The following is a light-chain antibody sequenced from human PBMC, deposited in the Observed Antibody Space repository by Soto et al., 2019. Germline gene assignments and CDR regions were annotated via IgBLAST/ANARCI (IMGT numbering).Light chain of an antibody. V-gene: IGLV2-8*01. J-gene: IGLJ2*01. CDR2: EVS. Sequence: QSVLTQPPSASGSPGQSVTISCTGTSSDVGGYNYVSWYQQHPRKAPKLMTYEVSKRPSRVPDHLSGSKSGNTPSLTVSGLQAEDEADYYCSSYAGSNTYVVFGGSTKLTVL. CDR3: SSYAGSNTYVV. CDR1: SSDVGGYNY.